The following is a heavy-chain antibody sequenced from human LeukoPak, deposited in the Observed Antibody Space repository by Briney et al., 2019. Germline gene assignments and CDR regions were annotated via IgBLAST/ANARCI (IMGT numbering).Heavy chain of an antibody. CDR2: ISAYNGNT. Sequence: ASVKVSCKASGYTFTSYGISWVRQAPGQGLEWMGWISAYNGNTNYAQKLQGRVTMTTDTSTSTAYMELRSLRSDDTAVYYCARDRYGDYYNWFDPWGQGTLVTVSS. V-gene: IGHV1-18*01. D-gene: IGHD4-17*01. CDR1: GYTFTSYG. J-gene: IGHJ5*02. CDR3: ARDRYGDYYNWFDP.